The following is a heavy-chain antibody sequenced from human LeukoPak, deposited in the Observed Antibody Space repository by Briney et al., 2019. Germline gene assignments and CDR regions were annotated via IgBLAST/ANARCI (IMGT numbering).Heavy chain of an antibody. CDR1: GGSFSGYY. D-gene: IGHD4-17*01. Sequence: SETLSLTCAVYGGSFSGYYWSWIRQPAGKGLEWIGRIYTSGSTTYNPSLKSRVTMSVDTSKRQFSLNLMSVTAADTAVYYCTRDTGTTGEVKFDPWGQGTLVTVSS. CDR3: TRDTGTTGEVKFDP. J-gene: IGHJ5*02. V-gene: IGHV4-4*07. CDR2: IYTSGST.